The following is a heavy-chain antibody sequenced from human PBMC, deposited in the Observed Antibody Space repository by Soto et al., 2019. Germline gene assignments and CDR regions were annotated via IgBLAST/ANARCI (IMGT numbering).Heavy chain of an antibody. D-gene: IGHD1-1*01. CDR1: GFMFSSAW. Sequence: EVQVVGSGGDLVEPGGSLRLSCVTSGFMFSSAWMSWVRQAPGKGLEWVARIKSKKDGGARDYAAPVNGRFSISRDDSKSTVYLQMNSLRAEDTALYYCVEGWNDFWGQGTLVTVSS. J-gene: IGHJ4*02. CDR3: VEGWNDF. V-gene: IGHV3-15*01. CDR2: IKSKKDGGAR.